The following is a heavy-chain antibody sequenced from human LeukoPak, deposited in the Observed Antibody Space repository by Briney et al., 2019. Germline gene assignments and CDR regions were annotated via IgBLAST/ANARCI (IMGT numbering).Heavy chain of an antibody. CDR2: IAHDGSNK. CDR1: GFSFSNYV. Sequence: GGSLRLSCAASGFSFSNYVMQWVRQVPGKGLEWVALIAHDGSNKYYADSVKGRFTIYRDNSRSILYLQMNSLRPEDTAVYSCARSFFQWNYGSCLDSWGQGTLVTVSS. V-gene: IGHV3-30*03. J-gene: IGHJ4*02. CDR3: ARSFFQWNYGSCLDS. D-gene: IGHD1-7*01.